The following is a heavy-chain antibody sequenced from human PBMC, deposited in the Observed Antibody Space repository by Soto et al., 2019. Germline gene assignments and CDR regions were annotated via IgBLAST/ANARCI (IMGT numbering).Heavy chain of an antibody. CDR2: ISKRGSIL. V-gene: IGHV3-48*03. CDR1: GLTFSSYE. D-gene: IGHD3-3*01. Sequence: AGRSLRLSCAASGLTFSSYEMHWVRQAPGKGLEWVSYISKRGSILYYTDSVKGRFTISRDNAKNLLYLEMNSLRAEDSAVYFCASVMLRFSYGLDVWGQGTTVTVSS. J-gene: IGHJ6*02. CDR3: ASVMLRFSYGLDV.